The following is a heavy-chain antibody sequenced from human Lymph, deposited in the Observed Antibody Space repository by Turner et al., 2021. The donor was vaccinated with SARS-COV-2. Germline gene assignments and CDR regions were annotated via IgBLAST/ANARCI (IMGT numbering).Heavy chain of an antibody. CDR2: ISYDGSNK. CDR3: ARYGSGGYFYYGLDV. V-gene: IGHV3-30*04. Sequence: QVQLVESGGGVVQPGRSLRLSCAASGFTFSTYAIHWVRQEGGKGLEWVAVISYDGSNKYYADAVKGRFTISRDNSKNTLYLQMNSLRAEDTAVYYCARYGSGGYFYYGLDVWGQGTTVTVSS. J-gene: IGHJ6*02. D-gene: IGHD3-10*01. CDR1: GFTFSTYA.